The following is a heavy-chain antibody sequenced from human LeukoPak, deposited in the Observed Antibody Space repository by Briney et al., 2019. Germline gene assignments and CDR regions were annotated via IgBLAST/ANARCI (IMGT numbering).Heavy chain of an antibody. D-gene: IGHD6-19*01. CDR2: INPSGGST. Sequence: ASVKVSCKASGYTFTSYYIHWLRQAPGQGLEWMGIINPSGGSTTYAQKFQGRVALTTDTSTSTVYMELSSLTSEDTAVYYCARALITVAGFIDYWGQGTLATVSS. CDR1: GYTFTSYY. J-gene: IGHJ4*02. CDR3: ARALITVAGFIDY. V-gene: IGHV1-46*01.